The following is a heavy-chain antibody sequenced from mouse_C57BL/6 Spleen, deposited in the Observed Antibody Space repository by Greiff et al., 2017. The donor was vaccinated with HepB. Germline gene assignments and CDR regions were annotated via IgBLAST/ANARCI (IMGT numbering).Heavy chain of an antibody. CDR2: INPGSGGT. CDR3: ARSIYYYGSSSDY. CDR1: GYAFTNYL. J-gene: IGHJ2*01. V-gene: IGHV1-54*01. Sequence: VKLQESGAELVRPGTSVKVSCKASGYAFTNYLIEWVKQRPGQGLEWIGVINPGSGGTNYNEKFKGKATLTADKSSSTAYMQLSSLTSEDSAVYFCARSIYYYGSSSDYWGQGTTLTVSS. D-gene: IGHD1-1*01.